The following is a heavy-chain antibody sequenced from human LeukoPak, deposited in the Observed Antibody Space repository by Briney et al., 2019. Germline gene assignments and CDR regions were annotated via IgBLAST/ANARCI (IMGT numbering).Heavy chain of an antibody. CDR1: GFTFSSYE. CDR3: AKDQVVGATRGLPADY. D-gene: IGHD1-26*01. V-gene: IGHV3-48*03. Sequence: GGSLRLSCAASGFTFSSYEMNWVRQAPGKGLEWVSYIDSGRGSSTNYADSVKGRFTISRDNSKNTLYLQMNSLRAEDTAVYYCAKDQVVGATRGLPADYWGQGTLVTVSS. CDR2: IDSGRGSST. J-gene: IGHJ4*02.